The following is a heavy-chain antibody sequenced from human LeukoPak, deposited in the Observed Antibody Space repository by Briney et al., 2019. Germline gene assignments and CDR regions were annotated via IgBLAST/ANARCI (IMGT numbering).Heavy chain of an antibody. D-gene: IGHD3-22*01. CDR1: GYTFTSYG. Sequence: ASVKVSCKASGYTFTSYGISWVRQAPGQGLEWMGWISAYNGNTNYAQKLQGRVTMTTDTSTSPAYMELRSLRSDDTAVYYCARQNYYDSSGYYYGFWYFDYWGQGTLVTVSS. J-gene: IGHJ4*02. CDR2: ISAYNGNT. CDR3: ARQNYYDSSGYYYGFWYFDY. V-gene: IGHV1-18*01.